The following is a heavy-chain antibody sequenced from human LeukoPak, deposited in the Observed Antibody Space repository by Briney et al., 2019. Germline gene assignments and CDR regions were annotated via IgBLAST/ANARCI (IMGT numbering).Heavy chain of an antibody. Sequence: PGGSLRLSCAASGFTFSSYAMHWVRQAPGKGLEWVAVISYDGSNKYYADSVKGRFTISRDNSKNTLYLQMNSLRAEDTAVYYCARDRRGYSGYDYGGFDYWGQGTLVTVSS. CDR3: ARDRRGYSGYDYGGFDY. J-gene: IGHJ4*02. CDR2: ISYDGSNK. V-gene: IGHV3-30*04. CDR1: GFTFSSYA. D-gene: IGHD5-12*01.